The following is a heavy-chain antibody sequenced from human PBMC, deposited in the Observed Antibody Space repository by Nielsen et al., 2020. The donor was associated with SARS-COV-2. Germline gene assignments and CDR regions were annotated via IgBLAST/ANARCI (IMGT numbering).Heavy chain of an antibody. J-gene: IGHJ6*02. CDR2: IKQDGSEK. D-gene: IGHD6-13*01. CDR3: ARDRYSSSWYPMEGYYHGMDV. V-gene: IGHV3-7*01. Sequence: GESLKISCAASGFTFSSYWMSWVRQAPGKGLEWVANIKQDGSEKYYVDSVKGRFTISRDNAKNSLYLQMNSLRAEDTAVYYCARDRYSSSWYPMEGYYHGMDVWGQGTTVTVSS. CDR1: GFTFSSYW.